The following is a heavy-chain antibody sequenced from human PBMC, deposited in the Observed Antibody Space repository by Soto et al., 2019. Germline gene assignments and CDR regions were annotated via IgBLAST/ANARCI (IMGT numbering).Heavy chain of an antibody. CDR1: GFTFSSYG. CDR2: IWYDGSNK. D-gene: IGHD6-19*01. V-gene: IGHV3-33*01. CDR3: ARDPEGYFRSGWYPYYFDY. J-gene: IGHJ4*02. Sequence: GGSLRFSCAASGFTFSSYGMHWVRQAPGKGLEWVAVIWYDGSNKYYADSVKGRFTISRDNSKNTLYLQMNSLRAEDTAVYYCARDPEGYFRSGWYPYYFDYWGQGTLVTVSS.